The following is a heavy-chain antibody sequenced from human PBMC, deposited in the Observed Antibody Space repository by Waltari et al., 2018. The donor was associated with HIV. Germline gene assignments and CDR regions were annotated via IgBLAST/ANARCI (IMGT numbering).Heavy chain of an antibody. V-gene: IGHV4-59*01. Sequence: QVQLQESGPGLVKPSETLSLTCTVSGGSISSYYWSLIRQPPEKGLELFGYRYYSGSTNSNPSLKSRVTISVDTSQNQFSLKLSSVTAADTAVYYCARGPHSYYGMDVWGQGTTVTVSS. CDR1: GGSISSYY. CDR3: ARGPHSYYGMDV. CDR2: RYYSGST. J-gene: IGHJ6*02.